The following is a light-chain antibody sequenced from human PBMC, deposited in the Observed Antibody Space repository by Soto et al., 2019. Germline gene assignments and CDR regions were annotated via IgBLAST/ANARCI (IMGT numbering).Light chain of an antibody. CDR2: EVR. CDR3: SSYTSRSTHVV. CDR1: SSDVGGYNY. J-gene: IGLJ2*01. Sequence: QSALTQPASVSGSPGQSITISCTGTSSDVGGYNYVSWYQQHPGKAPKLMIYEVRNRPSGVSHRCSGSKSGNTASLTISGLQSEDEAEYYCSSYTSRSTHVVFGGGTKLTVL. V-gene: IGLV2-14*01.